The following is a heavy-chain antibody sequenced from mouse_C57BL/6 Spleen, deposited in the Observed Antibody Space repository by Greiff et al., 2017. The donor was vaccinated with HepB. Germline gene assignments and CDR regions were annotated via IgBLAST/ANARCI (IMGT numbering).Heavy chain of an antibody. CDR3: ARLAYYSNYAWFAY. D-gene: IGHD2-5*01. CDR1: GFTFSSYT. CDR2: ISGGGGNT. V-gene: IGHV5-9*01. Sequence: EVKLVESGGGLVKPGGSLKLSCAASGFTFSSYTMSWVRQTPEKRLEWVATISGGGGNTYYPDSVKGRFTIARDNAKNTLYLQMSSLRSEDTALYYCARLAYYSNYAWFAYWGQGTLVTVSA. J-gene: IGHJ3*01.